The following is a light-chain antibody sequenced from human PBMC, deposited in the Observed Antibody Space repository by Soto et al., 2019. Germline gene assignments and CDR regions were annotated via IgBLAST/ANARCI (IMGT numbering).Light chain of an antibody. Sequence: DIQMTQSPSSLSASVGDRVTITCRTSQSISNYLNWYQQKPGKAPKLLIHAASSLQSGVPSRFSGSGSGTDFTLTIGSLQPEDFATYYCQQSYSPSITFGQGTRLEIK. V-gene: IGKV1-39*01. J-gene: IGKJ5*01. CDR3: QQSYSPSIT. CDR1: QSISNY. CDR2: AAS.